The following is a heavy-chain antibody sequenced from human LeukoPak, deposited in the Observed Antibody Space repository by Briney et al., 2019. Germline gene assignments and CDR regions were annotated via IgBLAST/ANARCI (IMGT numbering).Heavy chain of an antibody. Sequence: PGGSLRLSCAASGFTSSSYSMNWVRQAPGKGLEWVSSISSSSSYIYYADSVKGRFTISRDNAKNSLYLQMNSLRAEDTAVYYCARGGAYISAVAGTLDYWGQGTLVTVSS. V-gene: IGHV3-21*01. CDR2: ISSSSSYI. D-gene: IGHD6-19*01. CDR3: ARGGAYISAVAGTLDY. J-gene: IGHJ4*02. CDR1: GFTSSSYS.